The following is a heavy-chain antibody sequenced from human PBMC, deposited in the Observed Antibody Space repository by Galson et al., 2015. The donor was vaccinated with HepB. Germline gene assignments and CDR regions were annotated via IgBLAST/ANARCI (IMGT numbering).Heavy chain of an antibody. CDR2: IIPILGIA. CDR3: ARSYTGNSRNWFDP. CDR1: GGTFSSYA. Sequence: SVKVSCKASGGTFSSYAISWVRQAPGQGLEWMGRIIPILGIANYAQKFQGRVTITADKSTSTAYMELSSLRSEDTAVDYCARSYTGNSRNWFDPWGQGTLVGVSS. D-gene: IGHD4-23*01. J-gene: IGHJ5*02. V-gene: IGHV1-69*04.